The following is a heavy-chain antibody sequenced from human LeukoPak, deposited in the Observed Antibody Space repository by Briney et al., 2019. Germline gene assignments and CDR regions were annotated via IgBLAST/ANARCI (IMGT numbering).Heavy chain of an antibody. CDR3: ASSSIAVAGSDY. D-gene: IGHD6-19*01. V-gene: IGHV4-30-2*01. Sequence: SQTLSLTCAVSGGSISSGGYSWSWIRQPPGKGLEWIGEINHSGSTNYNPSLKSRVTISVDTSKNQFSLKLSSVTAADTAVYYCASSSIAVAGSDYWGQGTLVTVSS. J-gene: IGHJ4*02. CDR1: GGSISSGGYS. CDR2: INHSGST.